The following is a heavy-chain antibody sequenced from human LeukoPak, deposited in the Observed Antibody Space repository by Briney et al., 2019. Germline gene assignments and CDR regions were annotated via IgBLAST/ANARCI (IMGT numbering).Heavy chain of an antibody. CDR3: ARQETSIAAAGTNFDY. CDR1: GGSISSGGYY. Sequence: PSETLSLTCSVSGGSISSGGYYWSWIRQHPGKGLEWIGYIYYSGSTYYNPSLKSRVTISVDTSKHQFSLKLSSVTAADTAVYYCARQETSIAAAGTNFDYWGQGTLVTVSS. V-gene: IGHV4-31*03. CDR2: IYYSGST. D-gene: IGHD6-13*01. J-gene: IGHJ4*02.